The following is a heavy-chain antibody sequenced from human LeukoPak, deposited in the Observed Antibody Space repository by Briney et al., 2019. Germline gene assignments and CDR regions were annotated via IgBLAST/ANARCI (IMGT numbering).Heavy chain of an antibody. J-gene: IGHJ6*03. V-gene: IGHV4-61*02. CDR3: ARDFRETQRRSLRRYYYYYMDV. Sequence: SETLSLTCTITGGSISSDDYYWSCIRQPAGKGLECIGRVYTSGSTDYNPSLRSRVTISVDTCKNQFSLKLSSVTAADTAVYYCARDFRETQRRSLRRYYYYYMDVWGKGTTVTVSS. CDR2: VYTSGST. D-gene: IGHD2-15*01. CDR1: GGSISSDDYY.